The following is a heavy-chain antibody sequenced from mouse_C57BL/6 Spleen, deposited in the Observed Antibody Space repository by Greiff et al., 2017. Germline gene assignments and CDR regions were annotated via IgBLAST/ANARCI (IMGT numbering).Heavy chain of an antibody. V-gene: IGHV1-69*01. J-gene: IGHJ4*01. CDR3: ARGGGDYAMDY. Sequence: VQLQQPGAELVMPGASVKLSCKASGYTFTSYWMHWVKQRPGQGLEWIGEIDPSDSYTNYNQKFKGKSTLTVDKSSSTAYMQLSSLTSEDSAVYYCARGGGDYAMDYWGQGTSGTVSS. CDR2: IDPSDSYT. CDR1: GYTFTSYW.